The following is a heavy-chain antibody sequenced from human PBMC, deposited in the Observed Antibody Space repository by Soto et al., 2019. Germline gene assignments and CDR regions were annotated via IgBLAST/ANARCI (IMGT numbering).Heavy chain of an antibody. CDR3: ARDPPNLNYYGSGSYFALFDY. J-gene: IGHJ4*02. Sequence: QVQLVQSGAEVKKPGASVKVSCKASGYTFTSYAMHWVRQAPGQRLEWMGWINAGNGNTKYSQKFQGRVTITRDTSASTAYMELSSLRSEDTAVYYCARDPPNLNYYGSGSYFALFDYWGQGTLVTVSS. V-gene: IGHV1-3*01. CDR2: INAGNGNT. CDR1: GYTFTSYA. D-gene: IGHD3-10*01.